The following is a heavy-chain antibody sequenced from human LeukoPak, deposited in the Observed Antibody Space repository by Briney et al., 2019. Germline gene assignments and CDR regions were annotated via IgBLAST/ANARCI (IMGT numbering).Heavy chain of an antibody. CDR3: ARHCARYSSFHEFDP. V-gene: IGHV5-51*01. Sequence: GESLKISCKGSGYSFTSYWIGWVRQMPGKGLEWMGIIYPGDFDTRYSPSFQGQVTISADKSISTAYLQWSSLKASDTAMYYCARHCARYSSFHEFDPWGQGALVTVSS. CDR1: GYSFTSYW. CDR2: IYPGDFDT. J-gene: IGHJ5*02. D-gene: IGHD6-13*01.